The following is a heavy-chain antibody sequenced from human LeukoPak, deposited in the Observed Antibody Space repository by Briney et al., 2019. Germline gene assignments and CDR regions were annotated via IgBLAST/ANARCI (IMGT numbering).Heavy chain of an antibody. CDR2: IDWDDDK. CDR3: ARTQAVAEPLDV. J-gene: IGHJ6*04. Sequence: TLSLTCTVSGGSISSGDYYWSWIRQPPGKALEWLARIDWDDDKYYSTSLKTRLTISKDTSKNQVVLTMTNMDPVDTATYYCARTQAVAEPLDVWGKGTTVTVSS. V-gene: IGHV2-70*11. CDR1: GGSISSGDYY. D-gene: IGHD6-19*01.